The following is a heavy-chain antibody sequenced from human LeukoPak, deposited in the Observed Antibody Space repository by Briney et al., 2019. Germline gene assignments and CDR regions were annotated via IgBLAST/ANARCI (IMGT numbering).Heavy chain of an antibody. J-gene: IGHJ3*02. Sequence: ISGSGTNTYYADSVRGRFTISRDNSKNTLYLQMSSLRAEDTAVYFCAKLATVIRHDAFDIWGQGTMVTVSS. CDR2: ISGSGTNT. V-gene: IGHV3-23*01. CDR3: AKLATVIRHDAFDI. D-gene: IGHD4-23*01.